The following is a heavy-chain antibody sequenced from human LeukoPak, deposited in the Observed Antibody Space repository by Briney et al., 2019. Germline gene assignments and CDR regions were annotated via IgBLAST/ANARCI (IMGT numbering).Heavy chain of an antibody. Sequence: GGSLRLSCAASGFTFSSYWMSWVRQAPGKGLERVANRKQDGSEKYYVDSVKGRFTISRDNAKNSLYLQMNSLRAEDTAVYYCAKTRQAFVLGAFDIWGQGTMVTVSS. J-gene: IGHJ3*02. CDR1: GFTFSSYW. V-gene: IGHV3-7*01. CDR2: RKQDGSEK. D-gene: IGHD2-15*01. CDR3: AKTRQAFVLGAFDI.